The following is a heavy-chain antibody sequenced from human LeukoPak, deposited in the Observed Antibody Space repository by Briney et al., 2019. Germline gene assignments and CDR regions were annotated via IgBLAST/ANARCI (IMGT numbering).Heavy chain of an antibody. J-gene: IGHJ5*02. CDR3: AKDQCSGGRCYHFGFDP. Sequence: PGGSLRLSCAAFGFTFSSYSMNWVRQAPGKGLVWVSRINSDGGSTSYADSVKGRFTISRDNAKNTLYLQMNSLRAEDTAVYYCAKDQCSGGRCYHFGFDPWGQGTLVTVSS. CDR2: INSDGGST. D-gene: IGHD2-15*01. CDR1: GFTFSSYS. V-gene: IGHV3-74*01.